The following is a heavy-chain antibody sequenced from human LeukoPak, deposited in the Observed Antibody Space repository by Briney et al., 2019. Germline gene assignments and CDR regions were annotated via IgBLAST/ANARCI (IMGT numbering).Heavy chain of an antibody. Sequence: ASVKVSCKASGGTFSSYAISWVRQAPGQGLEWMGGIIPIFGTANYAQKFQGRVTITTDESTSTAYMELSSLRSEDTAVYYCARTDRYSGNWIPDYWGQGTLVTVSS. CDR2: IIPIFGTA. CDR1: GGTFSSYA. V-gene: IGHV1-69*05. D-gene: IGHD1-26*01. CDR3: ARTDRYSGNWIPDY. J-gene: IGHJ4*02.